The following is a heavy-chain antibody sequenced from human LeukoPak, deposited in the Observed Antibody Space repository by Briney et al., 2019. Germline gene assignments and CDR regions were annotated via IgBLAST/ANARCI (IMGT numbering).Heavy chain of an antibody. CDR3: ASDPGYRTLEYYFDY. CDR2: IRYDGSNK. V-gene: IGHV3-30*02. J-gene: IGHJ4*02. Sequence: QSGGSLRLSCAASGFTFSSYGMHWVRQAPGKGLEWVAFIRYDGSNKYYADSVKGRYTISRDNSKNTLYLQMNSLRAEDTAVYYCASDPGYRTLEYYFDYWGQGTLVTVSS. CDR1: GFTFSSYG. D-gene: IGHD1-14*01.